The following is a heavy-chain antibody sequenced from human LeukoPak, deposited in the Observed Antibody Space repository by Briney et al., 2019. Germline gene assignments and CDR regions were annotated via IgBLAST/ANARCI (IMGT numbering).Heavy chain of an antibody. CDR1: GFTFSDYY. J-gene: IGHJ6*02. V-gene: IGHV3-11*01. CDR2: INGGGSTI. Sequence: GGSLRLSCSASGFTFSDYYINWIRQAPGKGLEWVSYINGGGSTIFYADSVKGRFTISRDNAKNSVYLQMSNMRAEDTAVYYCARKYCSGGSCFYYYYGMDVWGQGTTVTVSS. CDR3: ARKYCSGGSCFYYYYGMDV. D-gene: IGHD2-15*01.